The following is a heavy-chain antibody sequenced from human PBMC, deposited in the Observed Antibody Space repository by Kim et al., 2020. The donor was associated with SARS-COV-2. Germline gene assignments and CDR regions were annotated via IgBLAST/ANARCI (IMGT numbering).Heavy chain of an antibody. CDR1: GYTFTSYA. CDR2: INTNTGNP. CDR3: ARDGDYHDSSGLRFGWFDP. J-gene: IGHJ5*02. V-gene: IGHV7-4-1*02. D-gene: IGHD3-22*01. Sequence: ASVKVSCKASGYTFTSYAMNWVRQAPGQGLEWMGWINTNTGNPTYAQGFTGRFVFSLDTSVSTAYLQISSLKAEDTAVYYCARDGDYHDSSGLRFGWFDPWGQGTLVTVSS.